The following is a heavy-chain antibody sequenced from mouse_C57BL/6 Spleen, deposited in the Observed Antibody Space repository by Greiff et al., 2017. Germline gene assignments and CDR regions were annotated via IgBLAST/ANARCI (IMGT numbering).Heavy chain of an antibody. CDR2: IDPENGDT. CDR1: GFNIKDDY. CDR3: TTKDGYYVNYFDY. J-gene: IGHJ2*01. D-gene: IGHD2-3*01. Sequence: EVKLQQSGAELVRPGASVKLSCTASGFNIKDDYMHWVKQRPEQGLEWIGWIDPENGDTEYASKFQGKATITADTSSNTAYLQLSSLTSEDTAVYYCTTKDGYYVNYFDYWGQGTTLTVSS. V-gene: IGHV14-4*01.